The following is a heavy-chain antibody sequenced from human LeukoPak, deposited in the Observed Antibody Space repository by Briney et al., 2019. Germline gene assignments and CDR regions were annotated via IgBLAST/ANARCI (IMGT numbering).Heavy chain of an antibody. CDR3: ARRYCTSTTCYYGAFDI. CDR2: MSTSGST. V-gene: IGHV4-4*07. J-gene: IGHJ3*02. Sequence: SETLSLTCTVSGDSLSDYFWTWMRQPAGKGLEWIGRMSTSGSTNYNPSLKSRVTMSVNTSKNRFSLELNSVTAADTAVYYCARRYCTSTTCYYGAFDIWGQGTMVTVSS. D-gene: IGHD2-8*01. CDR1: GDSLSDYF.